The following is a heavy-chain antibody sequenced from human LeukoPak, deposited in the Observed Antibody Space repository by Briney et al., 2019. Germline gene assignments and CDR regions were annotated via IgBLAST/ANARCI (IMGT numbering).Heavy chain of an antibody. D-gene: IGHD2-15*01. CDR3: AREYSNWFDP. CDR2: IYHSGST. J-gene: IGHJ5*02. V-gene: IGHV4-38-2*02. CDR1: GYSISSGYY. Sequence: SETLSLTCTVSGYSISSGYYWGWIRQPPGKGLEWIGSIYHSGSTYYNPSLKSRVTISVDTSKNQFSLKLSSVTAADTAVYYCAREYSNWFDPWGQGILVTVSS.